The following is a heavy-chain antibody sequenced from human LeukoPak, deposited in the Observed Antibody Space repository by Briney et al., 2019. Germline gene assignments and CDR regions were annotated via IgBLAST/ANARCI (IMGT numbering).Heavy chain of an antibody. V-gene: IGHV3-30-3*01. CDR3: ARVGEPHYYYYYGMDV. J-gene: IGHJ6*02. Sequence: GGSLRLSCAASGFTFSSCAMSWVRQAPGKGLEWVAVISYDGSNKYYADSVKGRFTISRDNSKNTLYLQMNSLRAEDTAVYYRARVGEPHYYYYYGMDVWGQGTTVTVSS. CDR1: GFTFSSCA. CDR2: ISYDGSNK. D-gene: IGHD1-26*01.